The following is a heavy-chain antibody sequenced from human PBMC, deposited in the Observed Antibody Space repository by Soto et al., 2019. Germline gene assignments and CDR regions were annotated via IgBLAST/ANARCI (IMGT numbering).Heavy chain of an antibody. CDR1: GFSLSTSGVG. CDR3: AHSWYCSGGSCYYTYYFDY. CDR2: IYWDDDK. V-gene: IGHV2-5*02. Sequence: QITLKESGPTLVKPTQTLTLTCTFSGFSLSTSGVGVGWIPQPPGTALACLAFIYWDDDKRYSPSLKSRLTITKDATNNQVVLTMTNMDPVDTATYYCAHSWYCSGGSCYYTYYFDYWGQGTLVTVSS. J-gene: IGHJ4*02. D-gene: IGHD2-15*01.